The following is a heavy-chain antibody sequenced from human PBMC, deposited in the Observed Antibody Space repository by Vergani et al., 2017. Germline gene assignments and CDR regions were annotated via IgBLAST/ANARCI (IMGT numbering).Heavy chain of an antibody. CDR1: GGSISSSSYY. D-gene: IGHD3-10*01. CDR3: ARPRVEGVYYYGMDV. J-gene: IGHJ6*02. V-gene: IGHV4-39*01. CDR2: IYYSGST. Sequence: QLQLQESGPGLVKPSETLSLTCTVSGGSISSSSYYWGWIRQPPGKGLEWIGSIYYSGSTYYNPSLKGRVTISVDTSKNQFSLKLSSVTAADTAVYYCARPRVEGVYYYGMDVWGQGTTVTVSS.